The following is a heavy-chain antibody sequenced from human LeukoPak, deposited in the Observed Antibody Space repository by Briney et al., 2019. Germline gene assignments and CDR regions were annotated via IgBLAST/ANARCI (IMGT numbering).Heavy chain of an antibody. CDR2: ISDSGGST. V-gene: IGHV3-23*01. Sequence: GGSLRLSCAASGFTLSSYAMTWVRQAPGKGLEWVSAISDSGGSTYYADSVKGRFTISRDNSKNTLYLQMNSLRAGDTAVYYCAKGRIYYMDVWGKGTTVTVSS. CDR3: AKGRIYYMDV. J-gene: IGHJ6*03. CDR1: GFTLSSYA. D-gene: IGHD2-15*01.